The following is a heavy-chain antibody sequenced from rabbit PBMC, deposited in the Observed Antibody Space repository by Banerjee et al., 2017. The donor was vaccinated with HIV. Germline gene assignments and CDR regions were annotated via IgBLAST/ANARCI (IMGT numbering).Heavy chain of an antibody. V-gene: IGHV1S45*01. D-gene: IGHD4-1*01. J-gene: IGHJ4*01. CDR2: EHTISVDET. CDR3: ARDLAGVIGWNFNL. Sequence: QEQLEESGGDLVKPEGSLTITCTASGFSFSNKYVMCWVRQAPGKGLEWIGCEHTISVDETYYASWAKGRFAISKASWTTVTLQMTSLTAADTASYFCARDLAGVIGWNFNLWGPGTLVTVS. CDR1: GFSFSNKYV.